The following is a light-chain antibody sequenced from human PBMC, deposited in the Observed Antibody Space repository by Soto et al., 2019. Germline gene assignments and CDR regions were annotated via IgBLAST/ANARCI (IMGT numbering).Light chain of an antibody. J-gene: IGKJ5*01. CDR1: QDIDKY. CDR2: DVT. V-gene: IGKV1-33*01. Sequence: DIQMTQSPSSLSASVGDRVTITCQASQDIDKYLNWYQQKPGKAPKLLIDDVTNLETGVPSRFSGSGSGTHFTFTIXXXXXXXXATYYCQQYYDLPITFGQGTRLEIK. CDR3: QQYYDLPIT.